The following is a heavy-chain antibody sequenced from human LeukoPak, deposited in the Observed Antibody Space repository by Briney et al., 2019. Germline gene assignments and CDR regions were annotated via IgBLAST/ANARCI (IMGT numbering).Heavy chain of an antibody. J-gene: IGHJ6*02. CDR3: AKRGVIAAGGAMDV. Sequence: GGSLRLYCAASGFTLSSYDMSWIRQGPGKGLEWVSDISSTGGSTYYTDSVRGRFTISRDTSKNSLYLQMNSLRAEDTAVYYCAKRGVIAAGGAMDVWGQGTTVTVSS. V-gene: IGHV3-23*01. D-gene: IGHD6-13*01. CDR2: ISSTGGST. CDR1: GFTLSSYD.